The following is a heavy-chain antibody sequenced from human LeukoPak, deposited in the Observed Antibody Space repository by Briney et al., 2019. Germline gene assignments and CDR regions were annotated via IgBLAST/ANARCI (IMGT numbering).Heavy chain of an antibody. V-gene: IGHV3-30*02. CDR3: AREEIRSWFDP. J-gene: IGHJ5*02. Sequence: GGSLRLSCAAPGFTFSNFVMHWVRQAPGKGLEWVASIWHGGDNKYYADSVKGRFTISRDNSKNTLYVQMNSLRAEDTAVYYCAREEIRSWFDPWGQGTLVTVSS. CDR2: IWHGGDNK. CDR1: GFTFSNFV. D-gene: IGHD5-24*01.